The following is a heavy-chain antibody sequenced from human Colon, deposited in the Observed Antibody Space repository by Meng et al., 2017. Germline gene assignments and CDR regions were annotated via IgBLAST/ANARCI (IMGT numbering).Heavy chain of an antibody. V-gene: IGHV4-30-4*01. J-gene: IGHJ5*02. CDR1: GGPIISVDYY. D-gene: IGHD4-17*01. CDR2: IYYSGST. Sequence: QVQRRQSGPVLGQPSQTLSLTCTVSGGPIISVDYYWSWIRQPPGKGLEWIGYIYYSGSTYSNASLKSRVTISIDRSKNQFSLKLSSVTAADTAVYYCARDRKHYGERGWFDPWGQGTLVTVSS. CDR3: ARDRKHYGERGWFDP.